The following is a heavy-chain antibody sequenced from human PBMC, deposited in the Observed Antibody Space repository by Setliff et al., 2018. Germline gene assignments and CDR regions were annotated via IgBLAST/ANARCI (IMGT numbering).Heavy chain of an antibody. CDR3: ASRATYYNFWSGYYLY. D-gene: IGHD3-3*01. CDR2: IYYSGSA. Sequence: SETLSLTCTVSGGSISSSSYYWGWIRQPPGKGLEWIGSIYYSGSAYYNPSLKSRVTISVDTSKNQFSLKLSSVTAADTAVYYCASRATYYNFWSGYYLYWGQGTLVTVSS. CDR1: GGSISSSSYY. J-gene: IGHJ4*02. V-gene: IGHV4-39*07.